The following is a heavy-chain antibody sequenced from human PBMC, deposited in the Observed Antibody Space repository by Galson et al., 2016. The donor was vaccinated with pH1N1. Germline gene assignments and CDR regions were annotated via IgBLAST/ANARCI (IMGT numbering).Heavy chain of an antibody. V-gene: IGHV3-53*05. J-gene: IGHJ3*02. CDR3: GGAAPGISDI. Sequence: SLRLSCAASGFTVDSNTMNWVRLAPGKGLEWVSVIYRSETTYYADAVKGRFTISRDNSKNTLYLQMNDLRPEDTAVYFCGGAAPGISDIWGQGTMVTVSS. CDR2: IYRSETT. CDR1: GFTVDSNT. D-gene: IGHD1-14*01.